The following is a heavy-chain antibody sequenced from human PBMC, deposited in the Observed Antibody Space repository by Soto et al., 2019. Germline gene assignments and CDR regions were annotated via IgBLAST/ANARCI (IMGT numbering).Heavy chain of an antibody. CDR3: ASDGYYSDSSGSWVAFDI. Sequence: ASVKVSCKASGYTFTSYGISWVRQAPGQGLEWMGWISAYNGNTNYAQKLQGRVTMTTDTSTSTAYMELRSLRSDDTAVYYCASDGYYSDSSGSWVAFDIWGQGTMVTVSS. D-gene: IGHD3-22*01. CDR2: ISAYNGNT. CDR1: GYTFTSYG. J-gene: IGHJ3*02. V-gene: IGHV1-18*01.